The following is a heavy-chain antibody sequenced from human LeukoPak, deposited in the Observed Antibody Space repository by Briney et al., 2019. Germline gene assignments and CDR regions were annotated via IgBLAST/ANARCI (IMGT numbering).Heavy chain of an antibody. CDR3: ARLTPPFDY. J-gene: IGHJ4*02. D-gene: IGHD3-16*01. V-gene: IGHV3-74*01. Sequence: GGSLRLSCAASGFTVSSNYMSWVRQAPGKGLVWVARINSDGSTTNYADSVKGRFTISRDNAKNTLYLQMNSLRAEDTAVYYCARLTPPFDYWGQGTLVTVSS. CDR1: GFTVSSNY. CDR2: INSDGSTT.